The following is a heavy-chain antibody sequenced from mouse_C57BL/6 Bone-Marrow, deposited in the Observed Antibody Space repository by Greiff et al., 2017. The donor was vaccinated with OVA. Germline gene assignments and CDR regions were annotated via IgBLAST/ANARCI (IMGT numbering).Heavy chain of an antibody. V-gene: IGHV3-5*01. Sequence: EVKLQESGPGLVKPSQTVFLTCTVTGISITTGNYRWSWIRQFPGNKLEWIGYIYYSGTITYNPSLTSRTTITRDTPKNQFFLEMNSLTAEDTATYYCARVRALYYDYDVWYFDVWGTGTTVTVSS. CDR2: IYYSGTI. J-gene: IGHJ1*03. D-gene: IGHD2-4*01. CDR3: ARVRALYYDYDVWYFDV. CDR1: GISITTGNYR.